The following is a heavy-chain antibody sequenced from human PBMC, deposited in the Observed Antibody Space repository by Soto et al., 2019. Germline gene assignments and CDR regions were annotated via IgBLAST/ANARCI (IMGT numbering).Heavy chain of an antibody. V-gene: IGHV4-59*01. CDR1: SGFMSLSL. J-gene: IGHJ6*02. CDR3: ARGTRATQSYDYFSGAEL. CDR2: ISYSGST. Sequence: ETMALLCRVYSGFMSLSLWTWFRQAPGKGLEWIGYISYSGSTNYNPSLKSRLTILLSTSKKQFSLKMSSVTDADTAVYYCARGTRATQSYDYFSGAELWGQRTTGTVS.